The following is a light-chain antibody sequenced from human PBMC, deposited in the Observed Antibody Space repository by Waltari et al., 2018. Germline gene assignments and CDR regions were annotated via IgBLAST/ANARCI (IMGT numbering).Light chain of an antibody. CDR3: LQHNSYPRT. J-gene: IGKJ1*01. V-gene: IGKV1-17*01. CDR2: AAS. CDR1: QGIRNG. Sequence: DIQMTQSPSSLSASVGDRVTITCRASQGIRNGLSWYQQKPGEAPKRLIYAASSLHSGVPSRFSGSGSGTEFTLTIGSLQPEDFATYYCLQHNSYPRTFGQGTKVEIK.